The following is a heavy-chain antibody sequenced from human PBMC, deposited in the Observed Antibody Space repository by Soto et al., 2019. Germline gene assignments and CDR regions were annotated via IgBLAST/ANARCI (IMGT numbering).Heavy chain of an antibody. CDR3: AGGYRPSGYSSSWVFDY. J-gene: IGHJ4*02. D-gene: IGHD6-13*01. Sequence: QVQLQESGPGLVKPSQTLSLICTVSGGSINSGGYYWDWIRQHPRTGLEWIGNIFYSGSTYYNPFLRSRVSRSADTSDNQFSLTLSSVTAADTAVYFCAGGYRPSGYSSSWVFDYWGQGTLVDVSS. CDR1: GGSINSGGYY. V-gene: IGHV4-31*03. CDR2: IFYSGST.